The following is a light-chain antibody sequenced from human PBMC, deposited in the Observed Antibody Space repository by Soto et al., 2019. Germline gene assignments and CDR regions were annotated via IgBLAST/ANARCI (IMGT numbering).Light chain of an antibody. CDR1: QSLLYSNGYNY. J-gene: IGKJ3*01. V-gene: IGKV2-28*01. Sequence: DVVMTQSPLSLPVTPGEPASISCRSSQSLLYSNGYNYLDWYLQKPWQSPQLLIYLGSNRASGVPDRFSGSRPGSDFTLNISRVEPEDVGVYYCMQARHIPFTFGPGTKVHIK. CDR3: MQARHIPFT. CDR2: LGS.